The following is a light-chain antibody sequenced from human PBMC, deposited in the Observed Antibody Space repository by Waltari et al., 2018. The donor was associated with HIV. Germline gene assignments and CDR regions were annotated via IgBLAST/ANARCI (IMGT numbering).Light chain of an antibody. CDR3: QVWDSSSDHYV. V-gene: IGLV3-21*02. Sequence: SHVLTQPPSVSVAPGQTARITCRGNNIGSKSLHWYQQKPGQAPVLVVYDDSDRPSGIPERFSGSNSGNTATLTISRVEAGDEADYYCQVWDSSSDHYVFGTGTKVTVL. CDR2: DDS. J-gene: IGLJ1*01. CDR1: NIGSKS.